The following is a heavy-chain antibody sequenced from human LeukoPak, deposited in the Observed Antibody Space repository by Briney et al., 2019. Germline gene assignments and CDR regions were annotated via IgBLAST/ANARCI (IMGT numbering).Heavy chain of an antibody. V-gene: IGHV1-2*02. CDR1: GYTFTGYY. J-gene: IGHJ1*01. CDR2: INPNSGGT. CDR3: ASADKKWFGELLGYFQH. Sequence: ASVKVSCKASGYTFTGYYMHWVRQAPGQGLEWMGWINPNSGGTNYAQKFQGRVTMTRDTSISTAYMELSRLRSDDTAVYYCASADKKWFGELLGYFQHWGQGTLVTVSS. D-gene: IGHD3-10*01.